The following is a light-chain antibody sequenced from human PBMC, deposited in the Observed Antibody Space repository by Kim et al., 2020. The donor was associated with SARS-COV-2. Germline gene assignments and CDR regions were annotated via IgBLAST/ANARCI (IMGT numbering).Light chain of an antibody. CDR2: YDS. CDR1: NIGSKN. Sequence: SYELTQPPSVSVAPGKTARITCGGNNIGSKNVHWYQQKPGQAPVLVIYYDSDRPSGIPERFSGSNSGNTATLTISRVEAGDEADYYCQGWDSSSDHVVFG. CDR3: QGWDSSSDHVV. V-gene: IGLV3-21*04. J-gene: IGLJ2*01.